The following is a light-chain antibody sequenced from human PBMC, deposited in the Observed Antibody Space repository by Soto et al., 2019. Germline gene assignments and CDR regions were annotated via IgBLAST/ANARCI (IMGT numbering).Light chain of an antibody. CDR2: DAS. Sequence: DIQMTQSPSTLSASVGDRVTITCRASQSISSWLAWYQQKPGKAPKLLIYDASSLTGGVPSRFSGSGSGSEFTLTISSLHPDDFATYYCQQYNSYSTFGQGTKVEI. CDR3: QQYNSYST. V-gene: IGKV1-5*01. J-gene: IGKJ1*01. CDR1: QSISSW.